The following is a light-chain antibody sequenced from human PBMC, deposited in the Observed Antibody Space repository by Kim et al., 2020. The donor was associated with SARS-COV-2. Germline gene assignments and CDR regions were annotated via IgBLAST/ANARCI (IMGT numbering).Light chain of an antibody. CDR1: SLRSCD. Sequence: VAVEQTVMIRCQEDSLRSCDATWYQKKPGQAPMVVIYGKNSRPSGIPDRFAGTSSGDTASLTITGTQAGDEADYYWNSRSSNDNVLFGGGTKLTVL. J-gene: IGLJ2*01. CDR2: GKN. CDR3: NSRSSNDNVL. V-gene: IGLV3-19*01.